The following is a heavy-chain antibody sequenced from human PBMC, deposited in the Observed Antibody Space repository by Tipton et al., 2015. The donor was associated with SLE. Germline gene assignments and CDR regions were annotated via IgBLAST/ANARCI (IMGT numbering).Heavy chain of an antibody. J-gene: IGHJ6*02. Sequence: TLSLTCAVYGGSFSGYYWSCIRQPPGKGLEWIGEINHSGSTNYNPSLKSRVTMSLDTSKNQFSLKLSSMTAADTAVYYCARGGTQMTFYYGMDVWGQGTAVTVSS. CDR3: ARGGTQMTFYYGMDV. CDR1: GGSFSGYY. V-gene: IGHV4-34*01. CDR2: INHSGST. D-gene: IGHD2-21*02.